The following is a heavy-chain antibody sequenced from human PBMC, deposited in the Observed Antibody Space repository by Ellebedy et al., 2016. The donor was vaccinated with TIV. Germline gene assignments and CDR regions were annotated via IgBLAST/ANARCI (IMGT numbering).Heavy chain of an antibody. D-gene: IGHD6-6*01. CDR3: TRGGADRPDY. J-gene: IGHJ4*02. V-gene: IGHV3-48*02. Sequence: GESLKISCTVSGFRFSQYGMNWVRQAPGKGLQWVSYISSSSGGMTYADSVRGRFTISRDNPSNSLYLQMNSLRDEDTAVYYCTRGGADRPDYWGQGTLVTVSS. CDR2: ISSSSGGM. CDR1: GFRFSQYG.